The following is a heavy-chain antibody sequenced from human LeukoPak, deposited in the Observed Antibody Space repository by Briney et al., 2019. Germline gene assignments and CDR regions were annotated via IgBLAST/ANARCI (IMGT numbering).Heavy chain of an antibody. D-gene: IGHD4-17*01. CDR2: IRYDGSNK. CDR1: GFTFSSYG. CDR3: AIQTGPYAPFDY. J-gene: IGHJ4*02. V-gene: IGHV3-30*02. Sequence: GGSLRLSCAASGFTFSSYGMHWVRQAPGKGLEWVALIRYDGSNKYYADSVKGRFTISRDNSKNTLYLQMNSLRAEDTAVYYCAIQTGPYAPFDYWGQGTLVTVSS.